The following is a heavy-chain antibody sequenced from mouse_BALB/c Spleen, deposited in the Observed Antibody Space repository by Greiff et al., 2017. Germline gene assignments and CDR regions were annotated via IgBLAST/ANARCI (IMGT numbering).Heavy chain of an antibody. CDR3: AIIIYYYGSSYFAY. CDR2: ISYSGST. Sequence: EVKLVESGPGLVKPSQSLSLTCTVTGYSITSDYAWNWIRQFPGNKLEWMGYISYSGSTSYNPSLKSRISITRDTSKNQFFLQLNSVTTEDTATYYCAIIIYYYGSSYFAYWGQGTLVTVSA. J-gene: IGHJ3*01. CDR1: GYSITSDYA. V-gene: IGHV3-2*02. D-gene: IGHD1-1*01.